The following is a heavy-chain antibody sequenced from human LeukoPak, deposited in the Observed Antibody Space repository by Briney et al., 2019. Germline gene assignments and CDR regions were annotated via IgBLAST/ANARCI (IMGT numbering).Heavy chain of an antibody. CDR2: IKNDGSEK. CDR1: GFTFSSYS. CDR3: TRDSQGSGMYSVVY. Sequence: PGGSLRLSCAASGFTFSSYSMNWVRQAPGKGLEWVANIKNDGSEKYYVGSVKGRFTISRDNAKNSLFLQMNSLRAEDTAVYYCTRDSQGSGMYSVVYWGQGSLVTVSS. D-gene: IGHD3-10*01. J-gene: IGHJ4*02. V-gene: IGHV3-7*05.